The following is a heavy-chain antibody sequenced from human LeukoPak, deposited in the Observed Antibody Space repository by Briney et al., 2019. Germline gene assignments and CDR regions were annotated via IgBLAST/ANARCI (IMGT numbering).Heavy chain of an antibody. CDR2: IYYSGST. CDR1: GGSISSYY. V-gene: IGHV4-59*01. J-gene: IGHJ2*01. D-gene: IGHD3-9*01. CDR3: AREVRDYDILAGPHWYFDL. Sequence: PSETLSLTCTVSGGSISSYYWSWIRQPPGKGLEWIGYIYYSGSTNYNPSLKSRVTISVDTSKNQFSLKLSSVTAADTAVYYCAREVRDYDILAGPHWYFDLWGRGTLVTVSS.